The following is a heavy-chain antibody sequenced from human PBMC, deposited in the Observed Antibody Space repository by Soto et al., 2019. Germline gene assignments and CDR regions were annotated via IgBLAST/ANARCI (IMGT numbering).Heavy chain of an antibody. Sequence: GGSLRLSCAASGFTFSSYAMSWVRQAPGKGLEWVSAISGSGGSTYYADSVKGRFTISRDNSKNMLYLQMNSLRAEDTAVYYCAKDSPSTYYYDSSGYIYWGQGTLVTVSS. CDR3: AKDSPSTYYYDSSGYIY. CDR2: ISGSGGST. D-gene: IGHD3-22*01. J-gene: IGHJ4*02. CDR1: GFTFSSYA. V-gene: IGHV3-23*01.